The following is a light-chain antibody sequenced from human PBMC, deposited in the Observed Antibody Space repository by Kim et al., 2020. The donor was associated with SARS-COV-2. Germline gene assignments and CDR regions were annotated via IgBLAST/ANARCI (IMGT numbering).Light chain of an antibody. CDR1: RSIGGL. CDR3: QQYRSYPWT. Sequence: GDRVTIPCRASRSIGGLLAWYQQKPGKAPKLLIYEASTLKSGVPSRFSGSGSETEFTLTTSSLQPDDFATYYCQQYRSYPWTFGQGTKVDIK. V-gene: IGKV1-5*03. CDR2: EAS. J-gene: IGKJ1*01.